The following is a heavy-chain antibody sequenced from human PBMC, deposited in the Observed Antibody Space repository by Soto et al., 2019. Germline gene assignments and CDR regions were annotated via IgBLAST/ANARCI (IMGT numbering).Heavy chain of an antibody. CDR2: IWYDGSNK. CDR1: GFTFSSYG. V-gene: IGHV3-33*01. Sequence: PGGSLRLSCAASGFTFSSYGMHWVRQAPGKGLEWVAVIWYDGSNKYYADSVKGRFTISRDNSKNTLYLQMNSLRAEDTAVYYCARDILRTYSSSKPGYFDYWGQGTLVTVSS. CDR3: ARDILRTYSSSKPGYFDY. D-gene: IGHD6-6*01. J-gene: IGHJ4*02.